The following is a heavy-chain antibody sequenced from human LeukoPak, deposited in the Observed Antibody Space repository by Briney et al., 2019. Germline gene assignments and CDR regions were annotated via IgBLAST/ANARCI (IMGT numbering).Heavy chain of an antibody. V-gene: IGHV1-2*02. D-gene: IGHD3-3*01. Sequence: ASVKVSCKASGYTFTGYYMHWVRQAPGQGLEWMGWINPNSGGTNYAQKFQGRVTMTRDTSISTAYMELSRLRSDDTAVYYCARDKSNDFWSGYTWYYYYYMDVWGKGTTVTISS. CDR3: ARDKSNDFWSGYTWYYYYYMDV. J-gene: IGHJ6*03. CDR1: GYTFTGYY. CDR2: INPNSGGT.